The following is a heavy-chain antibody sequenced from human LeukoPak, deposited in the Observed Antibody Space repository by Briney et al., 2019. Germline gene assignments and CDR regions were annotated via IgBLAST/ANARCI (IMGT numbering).Heavy chain of an antibody. CDR1: GFTFSSYS. D-gene: IGHD1-26*01. V-gene: IGHV3-21*04. Sequence: GGSLRLSCAASGFTFSSYSMNWVRQAPGKGLEWVSSISSSSSYIYYADSVKGRFTISRDNGKSSLYLQMNSLRAEDTAVYFCAKAPASASQTSSYYSDYFDYWGQGTLVTVSS. J-gene: IGHJ4*02. CDR3: AKAPASASQTSSYYSDYFDY. CDR2: ISSSSSYI.